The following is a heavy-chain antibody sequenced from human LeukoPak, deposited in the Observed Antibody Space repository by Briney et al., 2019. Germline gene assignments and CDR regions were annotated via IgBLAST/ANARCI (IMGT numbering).Heavy chain of an antibody. V-gene: IGHV3-23*01. CDR1: GFTFSNYA. CDR3: AREHWDFDY. Sequence: GGSPRLSCAASGFTFSNYAITWIRQAPGKGPEWVSEISGSGESTYYGDSVKGRFTISRDNSKNTLYLQMNSLRAGDTAVYYCAREHWDFDYWGQGTLVTVSS. J-gene: IGHJ4*02. CDR2: ISGSGEST. D-gene: IGHD7-27*01.